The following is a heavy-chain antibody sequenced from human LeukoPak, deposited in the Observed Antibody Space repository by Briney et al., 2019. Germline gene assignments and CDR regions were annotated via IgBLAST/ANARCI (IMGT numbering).Heavy chain of an antibody. J-gene: IGHJ4*02. V-gene: IGHV3-21*04. D-gene: IGHD4/OR15-4a*01. CDR1: GFTLSTYS. CDR3: ARVGAGPLYYFDY. Sequence: GGSPRLSCAASGFTLSTYSMNWVRQAPGKGLEWVSSICSSSYIYYADSVKGRFTISRDNSKNSLYLQMNSLRAEDTAVYYCARVGAGPLYYFDYWGQGTLVTVSS. CDR2: ICSSSYI.